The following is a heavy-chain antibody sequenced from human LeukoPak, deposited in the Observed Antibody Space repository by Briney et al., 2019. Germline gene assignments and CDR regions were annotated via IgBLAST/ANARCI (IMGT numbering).Heavy chain of an antibody. D-gene: IGHD2-8*01. CDR3: AKGCCPIDY. V-gene: IGHV3-23*01. J-gene: IGHJ4*02. Sequence: GGSLRLSCAASGFTFSTYAMSWVRQAPGKGLEWVSAISGSGGSTYYADSVKGRFTISRDNSKNTLYLQMNSLSAEDTAVYFCAKGCCPIDYWGQGTLVTVSS. CDR1: GFTFSTYA. CDR2: ISGSGGST.